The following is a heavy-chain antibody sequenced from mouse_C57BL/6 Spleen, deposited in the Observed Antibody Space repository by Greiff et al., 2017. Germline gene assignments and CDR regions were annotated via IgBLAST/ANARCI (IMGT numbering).Heavy chain of an antibody. CDR1: GFSLPSYA. CDR3: GGITDGSEGYFDY. D-gene: IGHD1-1*01. V-gene: IGHV2-9-1*01. Sequence: VQLQQSGPGLVAPSQSLSITCTVSGFSLPSYAISWVRQPPGKGLEWLGVIWPGGGTNYNSALKSRLSIRKDNSKGQVFLKMNSLHTDDPARYYCGGITDGSEGYFDYWGQGTTLTVSS. CDR2: IWPGGGT. J-gene: IGHJ2*01.